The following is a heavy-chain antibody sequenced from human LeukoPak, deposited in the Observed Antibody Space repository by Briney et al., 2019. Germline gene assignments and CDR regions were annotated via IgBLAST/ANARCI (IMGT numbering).Heavy chain of an antibody. V-gene: IGHV5-51*01. CDR3: ASHRDPGIRSPPEYGMDV. D-gene: IGHD6-13*01. CDR2: IYPGDSDT. J-gene: IGHJ6*02. Sequence: GESLKISCKGSGYSFTSYWIGWVRQMPGKGLEWMEIIYPGDSDTRYSPSFQGQVTISADKSISTAYLQWSSLKASDTAMYYCASHRDPGIRSPPEYGMDVWGQGTTVTVSS. CDR1: GYSFTSYW.